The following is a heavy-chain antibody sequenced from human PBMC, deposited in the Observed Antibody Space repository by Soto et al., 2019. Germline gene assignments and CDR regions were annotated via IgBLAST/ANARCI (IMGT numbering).Heavy chain of an antibody. CDR1: GGTFSSYT. Sequence: QVQLVQSGAEVKKPGSSVKVSCKASGGTFSSYTISWVRQAPGQGLEWMGRIIPILGIANYAQKFQGRVTITAEKAKSTAYMELSSLRSEDTAVYYCARGGSGYDYHWFDPWGQGTLVTVSS. V-gene: IGHV1-69*02. CDR2: IIPILGIA. CDR3: ARGGSGYDYHWFDP. J-gene: IGHJ5*02. D-gene: IGHD5-12*01.